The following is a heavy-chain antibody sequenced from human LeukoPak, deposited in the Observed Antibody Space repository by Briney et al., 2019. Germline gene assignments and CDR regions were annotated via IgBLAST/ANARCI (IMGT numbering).Heavy chain of an antibody. V-gene: IGHV3-21*01. J-gene: IGHJ4*02. CDR2: ISSSSSYI. Sequence: GGSLRLSCAASGFTFSSYSMNWVRQAPGKGLEWVSSISSSSSYIYYADSVKGRFTISRDNAKSSLYLQMNSLRAEDTAVYYCARGVSAMADIDYWGQGTLVTVSS. CDR1: GFTFSSYS. CDR3: ARGVSAMADIDY. D-gene: IGHD2-21*02.